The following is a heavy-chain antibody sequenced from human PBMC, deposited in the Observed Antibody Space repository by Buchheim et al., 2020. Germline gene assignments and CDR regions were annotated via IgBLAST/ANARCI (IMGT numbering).Heavy chain of an antibody. V-gene: IGHV3-15*01. J-gene: IGHJ5*02. Sequence: EVQLVESGGGLVKPGGSLRLSCVVSGFTFSHAWMSWVRQVPGKGLEWVGRIRSKTDGGTTEYAAPVKGRFTISRDDSINTLYLQMNSLKTEDTAVNYCSREANANWLDLWGQGT. CDR3: SREANANWLDL. CDR1: GFTFSHAW. CDR2: IRSKTDGGTT.